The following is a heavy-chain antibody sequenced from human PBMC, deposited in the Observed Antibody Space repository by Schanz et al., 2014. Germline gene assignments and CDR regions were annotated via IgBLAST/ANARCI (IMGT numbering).Heavy chain of an antibody. J-gene: IGHJ4*02. CDR2: VRKKEFSDDTE. CDR1: GFSFSDHA. Sequence: EVELVESGGGLVQPGGSLRLSYAASGFSFSDHAMDWVRQAAGKGLEWVGRVRKKEFSDDTEEYAASVRGRFTISRDDSKNVVNLQMNGLKTEDTAMYYCVREGSTTPVAGLRSFDWLGRFDYWGQGALVTVSS. V-gene: IGHV3-72*01. CDR3: VREGSTTPVAGLRSFDWLGRFDY. D-gene: IGHD3-9*01.